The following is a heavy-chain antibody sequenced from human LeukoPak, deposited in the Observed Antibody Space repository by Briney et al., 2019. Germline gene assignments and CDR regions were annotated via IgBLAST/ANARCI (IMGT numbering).Heavy chain of an antibody. CDR3: ARENNYFDY. CDR2: IYYSGST. V-gene: IGHV4-59*01. Sequence: SETLSLTCTVSGDSISSYYWTWIRQPPGKGLEWIGYIYYSGSTNYNPSLKSRVTISVGTSKNQFSLKLNSVTAADTAVYYCARENNYFDYWGQGTLVTVSS. J-gene: IGHJ4*02. CDR1: GDSISSYY.